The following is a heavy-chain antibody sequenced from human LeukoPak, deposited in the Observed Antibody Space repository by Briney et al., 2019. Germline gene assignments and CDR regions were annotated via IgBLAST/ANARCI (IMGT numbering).Heavy chain of an antibody. J-gene: IGHJ4*02. V-gene: IGHV3-48*04. Sequence: GGSLRLSCAASGFIFSNYNMNWVRQAPGKGLEWVSYISTTGSTIYYADSVKGRFTISRDNAKNSLYLQMNSLRAEDTAVYYCARDLNWETYWGQGTLVTVSS. CDR2: ISTTGSTI. D-gene: IGHD1-1*01. CDR3: ARDLNWETY. CDR1: GFIFSNYN.